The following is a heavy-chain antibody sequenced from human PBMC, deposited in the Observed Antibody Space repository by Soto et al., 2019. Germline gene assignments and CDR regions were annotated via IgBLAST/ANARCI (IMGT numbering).Heavy chain of an antibody. D-gene: IGHD1-26*01. CDR1: GFTFSSYS. CDR2: ISSINYI. V-gene: IGHV3-21*01. CDR3: ARFGYSRAYYGMDV. J-gene: IGHJ6*02. Sequence: EVQLVESGGGLVKPGGSLRLSCAASGFTFSSYSMNWVRQAPGKGLEWLSSISSINYIFYADSVKGRFTISRDNAKNSLYLQMKSLRAEDTAVYYCARFGYSRAYYGMDVWGQGTTVTVSS.